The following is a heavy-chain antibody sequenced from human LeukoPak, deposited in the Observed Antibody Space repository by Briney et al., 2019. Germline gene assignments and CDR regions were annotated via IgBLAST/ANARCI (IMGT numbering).Heavy chain of an antibody. J-gene: IGHJ4*02. CDR1: GYPFNSNG. Sequence: GASVKVSCKTSGYPFNSNGINWVRQAPGQGLEWMGWIGAGYGDTKYAQNLQGRVTMTADTSATTVYMELRILRSDDTAVYYCARDVLGATCGFDYWGQGTLVNLSS. D-gene: IGHD1-26*01. CDR3: ARDVLGATCGFDY. V-gene: IGHV1-18*01. CDR2: IGAGYGDT.